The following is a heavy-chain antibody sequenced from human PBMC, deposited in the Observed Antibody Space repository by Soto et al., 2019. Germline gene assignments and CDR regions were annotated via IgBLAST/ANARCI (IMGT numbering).Heavy chain of an antibody. D-gene: IGHD1-26*01. CDR1: GFTFSNAW. V-gene: IGHV3-15*07. CDR3: ARSYHTYYFDY. J-gene: IGHJ4*01. CDR2: IKSKSDGGTT. Sequence: EVQLVESGGGLVKPGGSLRLSCGGSGFTFSNAWMNWVRKAPGKGLEWVGRIKSKSDGGTTDYATPVKGRFTISRDDSKNMLYLQMNRLQTEDTAVYFCARSYHTYYFDYWGRGTLVAVSS.